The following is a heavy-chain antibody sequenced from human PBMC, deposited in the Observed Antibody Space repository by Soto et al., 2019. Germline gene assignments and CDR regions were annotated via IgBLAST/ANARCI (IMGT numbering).Heavy chain of an antibody. CDR3: AKGRGGSGSLTPRVDF. J-gene: IGHJ4*02. D-gene: IGHD3-10*01. CDR2: ISGGGDTT. Sequence: EVQLLESGGGLVQPGGSLRLSCAASGFTFNNYAMTWVRQAPGKGLVWVSAISGGGDTTSYADSVKGRFTVSRDGSKNTLYLQMSRLGAEDTALYYCAKGRGGSGSLTPRVDFWGQGTLVTVSS. V-gene: IGHV3-23*01. CDR1: GFTFNNYA.